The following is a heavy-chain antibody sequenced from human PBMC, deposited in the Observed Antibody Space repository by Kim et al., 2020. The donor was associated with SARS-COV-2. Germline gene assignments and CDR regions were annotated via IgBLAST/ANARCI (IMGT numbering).Heavy chain of an antibody. D-gene: IGHD3-22*01. CDR3: AREDPDSSGYYGY. CDR2: NYYSGST. J-gene: IGHJ4*02. CDR1: GGSISSSSYY. Sequence: SETLSLTCTVSGGSISSSSYYWGWIRQPPGKGLEWIGSNYYSGSTYYNPSLKSRVTISVDTAKNQFSLKLSSVTAADTAVYYCAREDPDSSGYYGYWGQG. V-gene: IGHV4-39*07.